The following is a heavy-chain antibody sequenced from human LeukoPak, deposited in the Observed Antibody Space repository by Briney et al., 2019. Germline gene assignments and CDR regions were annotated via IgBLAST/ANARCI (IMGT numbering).Heavy chain of an antibody. CDR1: GFTVSNNY. D-gene: IGHD5-12*01. J-gene: IGHJ4*02. CDR2: IHSGGTT. Sequence: GGSLRLSCAASGFTVSNNYMSWVRQAPGKGLEWVSVIHSGGTTNYADSVQGRFTISRDNSKTTVYLHMNSLRAEDTAVYYCARDLDSGYGPFASWGQGTLVTVSS. V-gene: IGHV3-53*01. CDR3: ARDLDSGYGPFAS.